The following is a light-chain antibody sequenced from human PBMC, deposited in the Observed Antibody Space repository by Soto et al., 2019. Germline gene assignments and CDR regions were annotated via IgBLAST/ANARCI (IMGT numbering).Light chain of an antibody. V-gene: IGKV1-39*01. CDR3: QQSYSTPRT. Sequence: DIQMTQSPSSLSASVGDRVTITCRASQSISSYLNWYQQKPGKAPKLLIYAASSLQSGVPSRFSGSGYGTDFPLTISSLQPEDFATYYCQQSYSTPRTFGQGTKVEIK. CDR2: AAS. J-gene: IGKJ1*01. CDR1: QSISSY.